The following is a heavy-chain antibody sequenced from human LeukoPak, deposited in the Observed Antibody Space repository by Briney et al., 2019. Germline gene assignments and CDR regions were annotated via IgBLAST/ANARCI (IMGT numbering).Heavy chain of an antibody. J-gene: IGHJ5*02. CDR3: ARSYYYDSSGYSPFDP. CDR2: IIPIFGTA. Sequence: SVKVSCKASGGTFSSYAISWVRQAPGQGLEWMGGIIPIFGTANYAQKFQGRVTITTDGSTSTAYMELSSLRSEDTAVYYCARSYYYDSSGYSPFDPWGQGTLVTVSS. D-gene: IGHD3-22*01. V-gene: IGHV1-69*05. CDR1: GGTFSSYA.